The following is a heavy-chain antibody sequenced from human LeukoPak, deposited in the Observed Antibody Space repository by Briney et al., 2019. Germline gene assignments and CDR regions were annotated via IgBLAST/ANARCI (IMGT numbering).Heavy chain of an antibody. J-gene: IGHJ5*02. Sequence: SETLSLTCTVSGGSISSSSYYWGWIRQPPGKGLEWIGSIYYSGSTYYNPSLKSRVTMSVDTSKNQFSLKLSSVTAADTAVYYCARDHPYDILTGYYPLSGPWGQGTLVTVSS. CDR1: GGSISSSSYY. D-gene: IGHD3-9*01. V-gene: IGHV4-39*07. CDR3: ARDHPYDILTGYYPLSGP. CDR2: IYYSGST.